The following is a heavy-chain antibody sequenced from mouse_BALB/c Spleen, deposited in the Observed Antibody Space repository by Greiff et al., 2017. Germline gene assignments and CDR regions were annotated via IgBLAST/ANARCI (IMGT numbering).Heavy chain of an antibody. CDR3: VRDRGDGYYDAMDY. D-gene: IGHD2-3*01. CDR1: GFSLTSYD. Sequence: QVQLKESGPGLVAPSQSLSITCTVSGFSLTSYDISWIRQPPGKGLEWLGVIWTGGGTNYNSAFMSRLSISKDNSKSQVFLKMNSLQTDDTAIYYCVRDRGDGYYDAMDYWGQGTSVTVSS. CDR2: IWTGGGT. V-gene: IGHV2-9-2*01. J-gene: IGHJ4*01.